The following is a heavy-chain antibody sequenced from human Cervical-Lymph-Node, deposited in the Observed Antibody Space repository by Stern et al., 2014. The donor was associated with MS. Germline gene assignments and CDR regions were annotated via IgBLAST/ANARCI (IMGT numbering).Heavy chain of an antibody. Sequence: EVQLEESGGGLVKPGESLRLSCDASGFTFSHYSINWVRQAPGKVLELVSSISTNCTHTYYADSVEGRFTISRDSAKDSVSLHMVSLRAEDTAVYYCARARVGDYARSPHLDSWGQGTLVTVSS. CDR3: ARARVGDYARSPHLDS. J-gene: IGHJ4*02. V-gene: IGHV3-21*01. D-gene: IGHD4-17*01. CDR1: GFTFSHYS. CDR2: ISTNCTHT.